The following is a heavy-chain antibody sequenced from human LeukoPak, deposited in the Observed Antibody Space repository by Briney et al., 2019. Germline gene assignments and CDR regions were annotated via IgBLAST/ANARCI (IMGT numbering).Heavy chain of an antibody. CDR3: ARSRLLLDY. CDR2: ISPSGGST. D-gene: IGHD2-21*02. Sequence: ASVKVSCTASGYTFITYYIHWVGQAPGQGGEWMGIISPSGGSTTYAQRFQGRVTMTWDKSTSTVYMELSSLRSEDTAVYYCARSRLLLDYWGQGTLVTVSS. J-gene: IGHJ4*02. CDR1: GYTFITYY. V-gene: IGHV1-46*01.